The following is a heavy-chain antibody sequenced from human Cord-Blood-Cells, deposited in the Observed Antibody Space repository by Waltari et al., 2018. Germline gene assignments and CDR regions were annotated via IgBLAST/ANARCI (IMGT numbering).Heavy chain of an antibody. Sequence: VQLVQSGAAVKKPGASVKVSCQAAGYTFLGSHIHWVPTAPGQGLEGMGWINPNSGGTNYAQKFQGRVTMTRDTSISTAYMELSRLRSDDTAVYYCARIPDGLGLGAFDIWGQGTMVTVSS. CDR2: INPNSGGT. CDR3: ARIPDGLGLGAFDI. D-gene: IGHD2-8*01. CDR1: GYTFLGSH. J-gene: IGHJ3*02. V-gene: IGHV1-2*02.